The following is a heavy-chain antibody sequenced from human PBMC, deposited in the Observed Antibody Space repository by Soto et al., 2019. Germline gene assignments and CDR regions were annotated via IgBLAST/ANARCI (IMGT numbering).Heavy chain of an antibody. J-gene: IGHJ5*01. V-gene: IGHV4-59*08. CDR1: GDSVNSYY. CDR2: VYYSGRT. Sequence: PSETLSLTCTVTGDSVNSYYWSWMRQPPGKGLECMGYVYYSGRTNYSPSLKSRVTISLDTSKNQFSLTLSAVTAADTAMYYCSTRAYDTNGYYRFDPWGQGTLVTVSS. D-gene: IGHD3-22*01. CDR3: STRAYDTNGYYRFDP.